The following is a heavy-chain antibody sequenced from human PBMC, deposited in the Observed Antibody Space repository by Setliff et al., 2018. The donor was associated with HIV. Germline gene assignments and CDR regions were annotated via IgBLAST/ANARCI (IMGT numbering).Heavy chain of an antibody. CDR2: IIPILGSI. D-gene: IGHD3-16*02. V-gene: IGHV1-69*13. CDR1: GGIFSSYA. CDR3: ARVQTVIPPSFDH. Sequence: SVKVSCKASGGIFSSYALSWVRQAPGQGLEWMGGIIPILGSIDYAQKFQGRLSITADESTGTAYMELSSLRSEDTAVYYCARVQTVIPPSFDHWGQGTLVTVSS. J-gene: IGHJ4*02.